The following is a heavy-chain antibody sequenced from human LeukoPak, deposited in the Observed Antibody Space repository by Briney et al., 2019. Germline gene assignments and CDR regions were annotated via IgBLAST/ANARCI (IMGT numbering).Heavy chain of an antibody. V-gene: IGHV4-61*02. D-gene: IGHD3-22*01. CDR3: ARRRYYDGSGYLE. CDR2: IYTSGST. CDR1: GGSISSGSYY. J-gene: IGHJ1*01. Sequence: SQTLSLTCTVSGGSISSGSYYWSWIRQPAGKGLEWIGRIYTSGSTNYNPSLKSRVTISVDTSKNQFSLNLRSVTAADTAVYYCARRRYYDGSGYLEWGQGTLLSVSS.